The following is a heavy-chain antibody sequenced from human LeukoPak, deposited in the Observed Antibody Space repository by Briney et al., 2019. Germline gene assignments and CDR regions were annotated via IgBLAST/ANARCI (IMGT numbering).Heavy chain of an antibody. D-gene: IGHD6-19*01. CDR1: GGSISSYY. Sequence: PSETLSLTCTVSGGSISSYYWTWIRQPPGKGLEWIGNIYYSGSTNYNPSLKSRVTISVDTSKNQFSLKLSSVTAADTAVYYCARQLYSSAWYFFAYWGQGTLVTVSS. CDR2: IYYSGST. J-gene: IGHJ4*02. CDR3: ARQLYSSAWYFFAY. V-gene: IGHV4-59*08.